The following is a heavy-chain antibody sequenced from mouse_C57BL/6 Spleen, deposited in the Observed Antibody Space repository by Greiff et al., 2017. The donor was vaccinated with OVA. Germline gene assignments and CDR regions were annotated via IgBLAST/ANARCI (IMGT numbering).Heavy chain of an antibody. CDR2: INPYNGGT. CDR1: GYTFTDYY. J-gene: IGHJ2*01. Sequence: EVQLQQSGPVLVKPGASVKMSCKASGYTFTDYYMNWVKQSHGKSLEWIGVINPYNGGTSYNQKFKGKATLTVDKSSSTAYMELNSLTSEDSAVYYCARRGYDGYKYYFDYWGQGTTLTVSS. V-gene: IGHV1-19*01. D-gene: IGHD2-3*01. CDR3: ARRGYDGYKYYFDY.